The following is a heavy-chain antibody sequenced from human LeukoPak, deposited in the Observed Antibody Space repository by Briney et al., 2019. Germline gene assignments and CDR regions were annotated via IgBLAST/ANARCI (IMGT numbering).Heavy chain of an antibody. Sequence: PSETLSLTCAVSGYSISSGYYWGWIRQPPGKGLEWIGSIYHSGSTYYNPSLKSRVTMSVDTSKNQFSLKLSSVTAADTAVYYCARDADYYDSSGYYHYFDYWGQGTLVTVSS. CDR3: ARDADYYDSSGYYHYFDY. V-gene: IGHV4-38-2*02. CDR2: IYHSGST. D-gene: IGHD3-22*01. J-gene: IGHJ4*02. CDR1: GYSISSGYY.